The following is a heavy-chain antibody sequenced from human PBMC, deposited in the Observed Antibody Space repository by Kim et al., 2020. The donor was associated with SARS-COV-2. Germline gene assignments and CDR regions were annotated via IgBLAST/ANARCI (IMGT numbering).Heavy chain of an antibody. V-gene: IGHV3-48*03. CDR2: IIGGGSTI. CDR1: GFTFSSYE. CDR3: ARGSNYSPFDY. Sequence: GGSLRLSCAASGFTFSSYEMNWVRQAPGKGLEWVAYIIGGGSTIYYADSVRGRFTISRDNAKNSLYLQMNSLRAEDTAVYYCARGSNYSPFDYWCEGT. D-gene: IGHD4-4*01. J-gene: IGHJ4*02.